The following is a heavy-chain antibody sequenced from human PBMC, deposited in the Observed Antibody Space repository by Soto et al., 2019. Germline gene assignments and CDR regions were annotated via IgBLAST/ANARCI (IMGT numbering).Heavy chain of an antibody. D-gene: IGHD5-18*01. V-gene: IGHV3-7*05. Sequence: EVQLVESGGGLVQPGGSLRLSCAASGFTFRTYWLSWVRQVPGKGLEWVANINLDGSEKNYVDSVKGRFTISRDNARNSLSLQMSSLRAEDTALYYCPRDGSTSWYSYDYHGMDVWGQGTTVTVSS. J-gene: IGHJ6*02. CDR2: INLDGSEK. CDR1: GFTFRTYW. CDR3: PRDGSTSWYSYDYHGMDV.